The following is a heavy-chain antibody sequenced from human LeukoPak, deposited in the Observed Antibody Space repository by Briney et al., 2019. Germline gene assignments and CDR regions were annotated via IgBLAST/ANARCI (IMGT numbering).Heavy chain of an antibody. V-gene: IGHV3-23*01. D-gene: IGHD3-10*01. Sequence: GGSLRLSCAASDFSFITYAMSWVRQAPGKGLEWVSTISGGGDATYYADSVKGRFTISRDNSKNTLCLQMNSLRVEDTAVYYCARDSSMLRGPLVIYYFDSWGQGTLVTVSS. J-gene: IGHJ4*02. CDR1: DFSFITYA. CDR2: ISGGGDAT. CDR3: ARDSSMLRGPLVIYYFDS.